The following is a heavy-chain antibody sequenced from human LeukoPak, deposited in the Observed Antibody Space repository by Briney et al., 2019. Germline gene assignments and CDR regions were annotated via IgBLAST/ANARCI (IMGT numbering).Heavy chain of an antibody. Sequence: GRSLRLSCAASGFTFGDYAMHWVRQAPGKGLEWVSSIRSSGGFIYYADSVKGRFTISRDNAKNSLFLQMNSLRAEDTALYYCARDRGGYCSGGIYPFDYWGQGTLVTVSS. CDR3: ARDRGGYCSGGIYPFDY. J-gene: IGHJ4*02. CDR1: GFTFGDYA. V-gene: IGHV3-21*01. D-gene: IGHD2-15*01. CDR2: IRSSGGFI.